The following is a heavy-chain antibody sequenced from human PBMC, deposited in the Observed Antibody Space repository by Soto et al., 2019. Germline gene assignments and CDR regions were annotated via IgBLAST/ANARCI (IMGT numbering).Heavy chain of an antibody. D-gene: IGHD2-21*02. CDR2: VTANGGST. CDR3: ASLGVGDWANYYYYYGMDV. V-gene: IGHV3-23*01. Sequence: GGSLRLSCAASGFTFSNYAMTWVRQAPGKGLEWVSAVTANGGSTYSADSVKGRFTISRDNSKNTLFLQMNSLRAEDTAVYYCASLGVGDWANYYYYYGMDVWGQGTTVTSP. J-gene: IGHJ6*02. CDR1: GFTFSNYA.